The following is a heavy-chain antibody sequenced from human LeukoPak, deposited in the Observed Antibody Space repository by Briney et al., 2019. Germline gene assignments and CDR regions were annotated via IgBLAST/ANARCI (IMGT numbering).Heavy chain of an antibody. CDR2: ISSSSSYI. Sequence: GGSLRLSCAASGFTFRTYWMGWVRQAPGKGLEWVSSISSSSSYIYYADSVKGRFTISRDNAKNSLYLQMNSLRAEDTAVYYCARDPGDTASGDYWGQGTLVTVSS. D-gene: IGHD5-18*01. J-gene: IGHJ4*02. V-gene: IGHV3-21*01. CDR3: ARDPGDTASGDY. CDR1: GFTFRTYW.